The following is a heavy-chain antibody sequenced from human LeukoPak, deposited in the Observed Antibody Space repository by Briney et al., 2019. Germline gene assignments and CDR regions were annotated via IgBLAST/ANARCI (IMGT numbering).Heavy chain of an antibody. CDR1: GFTFSSYW. CDR2: INSDGSST. J-gene: IGHJ4*02. CDR3: ASSGYSESISDY. Sequence: PGGSLRLSCAASGFTFSSYWMHWVRQGPGKGLVWVSRINSDGSSTSYADSVKGRFTISGDNAKNTLYLQMNSLRAEDTAVYYCASSGYSESISDYWGQGTLVTVSS. V-gene: IGHV3-74*01. D-gene: IGHD5-12*01.